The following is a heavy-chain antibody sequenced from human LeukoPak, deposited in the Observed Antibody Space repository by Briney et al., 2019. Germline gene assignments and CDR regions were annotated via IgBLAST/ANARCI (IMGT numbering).Heavy chain of an antibody. CDR2: INPNSGGT. CDR3: ARGRSLDSSSYREDY. CDR1: GYTFTGYY. V-gene: IGHV1-2*02. Sequence: EASVKVSCKASGYTFTGYYMHWVRQAPGQGLEWMGWINPNSGGTNYAQKFQGRFTMTRDTSISTAYMELSSLISEDTAVYYCARGRSLDSSSYREDYWGQGTLVTVSS. J-gene: IGHJ4*02. D-gene: IGHD3-22*01.